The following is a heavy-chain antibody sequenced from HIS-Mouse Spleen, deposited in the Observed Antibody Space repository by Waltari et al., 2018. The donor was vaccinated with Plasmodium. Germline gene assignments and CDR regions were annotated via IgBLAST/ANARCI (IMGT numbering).Heavy chain of an antibody. Sequence: QVQLVQSGVEVTKPGASVTVSGKASGYPFTGYYMHWVRQAPGQGLEWMGWINPNSGGTNYAQKFQGRVTMTRDTSSSTAYMELSRLRSDDTAVYYCATKGGSSSDYWGQGTLVTVSS. CDR2: INPNSGGT. J-gene: IGHJ4*02. D-gene: IGHD6-6*01. CDR3: ATKGGSSSDY. CDR1: GYPFTGYY. V-gene: IGHV1-2*02.